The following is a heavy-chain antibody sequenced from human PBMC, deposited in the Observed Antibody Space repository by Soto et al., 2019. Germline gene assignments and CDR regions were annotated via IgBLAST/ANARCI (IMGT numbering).Heavy chain of an antibody. D-gene: IGHD1-20*01. J-gene: IGHJ4*02. V-gene: IGHV1-46*01. CDR2: INPSGGST. CDR1: GYTFTSYY. Sequence: ASVKVSCKASGYTFTSYYMHWVRQAPGQGLEWMGIINPSGGSTSYAQKFQGRVTMTRDTSTGTVYMELSSLRSEDTAVYYCARDNDITGTLPEFDYWGQGTLVTVSS. CDR3: ARDNDITGTLPEFDY.